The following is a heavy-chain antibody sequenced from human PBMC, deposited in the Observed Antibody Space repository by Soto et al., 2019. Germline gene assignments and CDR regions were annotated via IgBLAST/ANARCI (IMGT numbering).Heavy chain of an antibody. Sequence: SETLSLTCAVSGGSISSGGYSWSWIRQPPGKGLEWIGYIYHSGSTYYNPSLKSRVTISVDRSKNQFSLKLSSVTAADTAVYYCARGFYDSGGYSSPFDYWGQGILVTVSS. CDR2: IYHSGST. J-gene: IGHJ4*02. V-gene: IGHV4-30-2*01. D-gene: IGHD3-22*01. CDR1: GGSISSGGYS. CDR3: ARGFYDSGGYSSPFDY.